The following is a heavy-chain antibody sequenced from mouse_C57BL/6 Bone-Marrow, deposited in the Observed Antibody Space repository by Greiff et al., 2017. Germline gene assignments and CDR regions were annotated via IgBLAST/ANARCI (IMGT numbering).Heavy chain of an antibody. J-gene: IGHJ3*01. CDR3: ARRGLEHFAY. CDR1: GYTFTSYG. CDR2: IYPRSGNT. D-gene: IGHD3-3*01. Sequence: QVQLKQSGAELARPGASVKLSCKASGYTFTSYGISWVKQRPGQGLEWIGEIYPRSGNTYYNEKFKGKATLTADKSSSTAYMELRRLTSEDSAVYFCARRGLEHFAYWGQGTIVTVSA. V-gene: IGHV1-81*01.